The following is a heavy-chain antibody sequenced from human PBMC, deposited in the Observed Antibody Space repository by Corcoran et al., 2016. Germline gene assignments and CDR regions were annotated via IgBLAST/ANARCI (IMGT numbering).Heavy chain of an antibody. CDR2: INAGNGNT. V-gene: IGHV1-3*01. CDR1: GYTFTSYA. J-gene: IGHJ4*02. Sequence: QVQLVQSGAEVKKPGASVKVSCKASGYTFTSYAMHWVRQAPGQRLEWMGWINAGNGNTKYSQKFQGRVTITRDTSASTAYMELSRLISEDTAVYYCARGEDTAMGPFDYWGQGTLVTVSS. D-gene: IGHD5-18*01. CDR3: ARGEDTAMGPFDY.